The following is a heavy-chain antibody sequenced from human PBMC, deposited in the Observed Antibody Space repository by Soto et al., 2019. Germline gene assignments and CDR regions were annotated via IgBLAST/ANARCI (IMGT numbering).Heavy chain of an antibody. V-gene: IGHV4-59*08. Sequence: TSETLSLTCTVSGGSISSYYWSWIRQPPGKGLEWIGYIYYSGSTNYNPSLKSRVTISVDTSKNQFSLKLSSVTAADTAVYYCARSDWNDVTFDYWGQGTLVTVSS. J-gene: IGHJ4*02. D-gene: IGHD1-1*01. CDR2: IYYSGST. CDR1: GGSISSYY. CDR3: ARSDWNDVTFDY.